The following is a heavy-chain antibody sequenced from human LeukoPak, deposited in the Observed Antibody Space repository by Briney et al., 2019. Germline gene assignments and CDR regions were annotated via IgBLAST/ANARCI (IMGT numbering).Heavy chain of an antibody. D-gene: IGHD5-12*01. CDR1: GFTFSNYA. Sequence: GGSLRLSCAASGFTFSNYAMHWVRQAPGKGLEWVALMSYDGNNKYYADSVKGRFTISRDNSKNSLYLQMNSLRAEDTAVYYCARVDLAYGGYDYRLGCWGPGTLVTVSS. CDR2: MSYDGNNK. CDR3: ARVDLAYGGYDYRLGC. V-gene: IGHV3-30-3*01. J-gene: IGHJ4*02.